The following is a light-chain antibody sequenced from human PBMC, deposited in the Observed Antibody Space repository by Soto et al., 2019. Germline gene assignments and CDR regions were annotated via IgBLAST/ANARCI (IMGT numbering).Light chain of an antibody. V-gene: IGKV1-33*01. Sequence: EIRVTQSPATLSPSVGDRVTITCQASQDISGNLKWYQQKHGQAPKLLISDASSWETGVPARFSGSGSGTDFTFTISSLEAEDFAVYYCQQYGCSPLTFGQGTLVEI. CDR3: QQYGCSPLT. J-gene: IGKJ5*01. CDR2: DAS. CDR1: QDISGN.